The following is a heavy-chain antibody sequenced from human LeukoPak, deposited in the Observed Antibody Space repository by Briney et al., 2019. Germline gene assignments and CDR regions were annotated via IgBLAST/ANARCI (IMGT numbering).Heavy chain of an antibody. V-gene: IGHV3-30*01. D-gene: IGHD2-2*01. J-gene: IGHJ3*01. Sequence: GRSLRLSCAASGFTFRRYAMHWVRQAPGKGLEWVAALSFDETYKFYADSVKGRFIISRDNSNNTLSLEMNSLRTEDTSVYYCAREVYSYALDALDLWGQGTMVTVSS. CDR3: AREVYSYALDALDL. CDR1: GFTFRRYA. CDR2: LSFDETYK.